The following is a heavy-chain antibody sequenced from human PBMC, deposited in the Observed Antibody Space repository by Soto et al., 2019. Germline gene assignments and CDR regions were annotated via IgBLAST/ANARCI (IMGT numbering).Heavy chain of an antibody. CDR2: IYYSGTT. Sequence: QVQLQESGPGLVRPSQTLSLTCTVSGGSISSGDFFWTWIRQHPGKGLEWIGSIYYSGTTHYNPSLKRRITMSADTSRNQFSLKLTSVTAADTAVYYCARSGYSYHPIDYWGQGTLVTVSS. D-gene: IGHD5-18*01. V-gene: IGHV4-31*03. J-gene: IGHJ4*02. CDR3: ARSGYSYHPIDY. CDR1: GGSISSGDFF.